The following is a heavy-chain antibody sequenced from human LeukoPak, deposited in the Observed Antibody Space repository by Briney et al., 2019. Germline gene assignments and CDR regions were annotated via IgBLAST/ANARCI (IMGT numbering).Heavy chain of an antibody. D-gene: IGHD1-1*01. V-gene: IGHV4-39*07. Sequence: SETLSLTCSVSGGSISSSSYYWGWIRQPPGKGLEWIGSIYYSGNTYNNPSLKSRVTVSVDTSKNQFSLKLSSVIEADTAVYYCARAYAGYASRFDYWGQGILVTVSS. CDR2: IYYSGNT. J-gene: IGHJ4*02. CDR3: ARAYAGYASRFDY. CDR1: GGSISSSSYY.